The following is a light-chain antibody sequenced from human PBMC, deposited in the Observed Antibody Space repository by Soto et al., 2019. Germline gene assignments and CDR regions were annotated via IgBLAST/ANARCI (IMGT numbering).Light chain of an antibody. CDR1: SSNIGAVFD. Sequence: QSVLTQPPSVSGAPGQRVTISCTGSSSNIGAVFDVHWYQQVPGTAPKLLIYENTKRPSGVPDRSSGSKSGTSASLAITGLQAEDEADYYWQSYDSGLSGWLFGGGTKVTVL. CDR3: QSYDSGLSGWL. J-gene: IGLJ2*01. V-gene: IGLV1-40*01. CDR2: ENT.